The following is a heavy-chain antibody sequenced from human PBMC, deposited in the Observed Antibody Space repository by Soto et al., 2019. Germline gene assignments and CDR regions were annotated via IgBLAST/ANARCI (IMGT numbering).Heavy chain of an antibody. V-gene: IGHV3-23*01. J-gene: IGHJ4*02. CDR3: AKMIVNLERGLGWYFDY. CDR2: ISGSGGST. CDR1: GFTFSSYA. Sequence: EVQLLESGGGLVQPGGSLRLSCAASGFTFSSYAMSWVRQAPGKGLEWVSAISGSGGSTYYADSVKGRFTISRHNSKNTLYLQMNSRRAEDTAVYYCAKMIVNLERGLGWYFDYWGQGTLVTVSS. D-gene: IGHD1-1*01.